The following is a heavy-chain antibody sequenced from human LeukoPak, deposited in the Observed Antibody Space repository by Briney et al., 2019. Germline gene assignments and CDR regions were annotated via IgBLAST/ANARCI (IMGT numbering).Heavy chain of an antibody. CDR1: GGSISTYY. Sequence: PSETLSLTCTVSGGSISTYYWSWIRQPPGKGLEWIGYNYYSGSANYNPSLKSRVTISVDTSKNQFSLKLTSVTAADTAVYYCARQNPAAAGQALDYWGQGTLVTVSS. CDR2: NYYSGSA. CDR3: ARQNPAAAGQALDY. V-gene: IGHV4-59*08. D-gene: IGHD6-25*01. J-gene: IGHJ4*02.